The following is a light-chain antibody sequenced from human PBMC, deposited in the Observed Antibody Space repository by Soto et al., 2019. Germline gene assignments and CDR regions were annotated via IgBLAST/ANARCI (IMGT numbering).Light chain of an antibody. Sequence: DTQMTQSPSSLSASVGDRVTITCRASQGISNDLGWYQQKPGKAPKRLIYAASSLQSGGPSRFSGSGSGTEFTLPISSLQPEDFSTYYYLQHNSYPWTFGQGTKVEIK. CDR2: AAS. J-gene: IGKJ1*01. CDR3: LQHNSYPWT. CDR1: QGISND. V-gene: IGKV1-17*01.